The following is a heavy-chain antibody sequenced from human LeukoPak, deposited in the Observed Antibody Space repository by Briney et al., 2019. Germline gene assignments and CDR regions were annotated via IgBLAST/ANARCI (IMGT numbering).Heavy chain of an antibody. Sequence: GASVKVSCKASGGTFSSYAISWVRQAPGQGLEWMGGIIPIFGTANYAQKFQGRVTITADESTSIAYMELSSLRSEDTAVYYCARAYCTNGVCYEGYFDYWGQGTLVAVSS. D-gene: IGHD2-8*01. CDR3: ARAYCTNGVCYEGYFDY. CDR1: GGTFSSYA. V-gene: IGHV1-69*13. CDR2: IIPIFGTA. J-gene: IGHJ4*02.